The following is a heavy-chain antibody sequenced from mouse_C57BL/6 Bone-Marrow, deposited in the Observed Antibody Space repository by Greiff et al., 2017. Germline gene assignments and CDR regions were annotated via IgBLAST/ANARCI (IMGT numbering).Heavy chain of an antibody. J-gene: IGHJ1*03. D-gene: IGHD2-5*01. CDR3: ARPYYSNYWYFDV. Sequence: QVQLQQPGAELVKPGASVKMSCKASGYTFTSYWITWVKQRPGQGLEWIGDIYPGGGSTNYNENFKSKATLTVDTSSSTDYMQLSSLTSDDSAVYYCARPYYSNYWYFDVWGTGTTVTASS. V-gene: IGHV1-55*01. CDR1: GYTFTSYW. CDR2: IYPGGGST.